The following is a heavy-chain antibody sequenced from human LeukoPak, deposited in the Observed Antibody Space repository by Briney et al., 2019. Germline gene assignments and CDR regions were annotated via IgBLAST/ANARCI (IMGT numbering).Heavy chain of an antibody. CDR2: ISGSGGST. D-gene: IGHD2-2*02. V-gene: IGHV3-23*01. Sequence: GGSLRLSCAASGFTFSDYYMSWIRQAPGKGLEWVSAISGSGGSTYYADSVKGRFTISRDNSKNTLYLQMNSLRAEDTAVYYCAKDYRPYGCSSTSCYIDAFDIWGQGTMVTVSS. CDR1: GFTFSDYY. J-gene: IGHJ3*02. CDR3: AKDYRPYGCSSTSCYIDAFDI.